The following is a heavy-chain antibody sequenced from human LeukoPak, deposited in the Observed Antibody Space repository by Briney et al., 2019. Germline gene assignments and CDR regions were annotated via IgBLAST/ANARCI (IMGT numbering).Heavy chain of an antibody. Sequence: GGSLRLSCAASGFTFSNYAMNWVRQAPGKGLEWVSGISASGGSTDYADSVKGRFTISRDNSKNTLYLQMNSLRAEDTALYYCAKDREGYRYNFDDWGQGTLVTVSS. J-gene: IGHJ4*02. D-gene: IGHD3-16*02. CDR2: ISASGGST. CDR1: GFTFSNYA. CDR3: AKDREGYRYNFDD. V-gene: IGHV3-23*01.